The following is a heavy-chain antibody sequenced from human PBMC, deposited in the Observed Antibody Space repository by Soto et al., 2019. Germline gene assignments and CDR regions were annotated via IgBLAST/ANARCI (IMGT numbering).Heavy chain of an antibody. CDR3: AKDHANKAAAGTS. CDR2: ISYDGSNK. CDR1: GFTFSSYG. D-gene: IGHD6-13*01. V-gene: IGHV3-30*18. J-gene: IGHJ5*02. Sequence: GGSLRLSCAASGFTFSSYGMHWVRQAPGKGLEWVAVISYDGSNKYYADSVKGRFTISRDNSKNTLYLQMNSLRAEDTAVYYCAKDHANKAAAGTSWGQGTLVTVSS.